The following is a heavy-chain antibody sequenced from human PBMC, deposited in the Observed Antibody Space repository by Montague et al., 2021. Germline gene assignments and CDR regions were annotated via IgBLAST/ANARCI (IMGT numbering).Heavy chain of an antibody. D-gene: IGHD2-15*01. CDR3: ARSGGYCSGGRCDTFDY. V-gene: IGHV4-31*03. CDR2: IYDSGST. CDR1: GGSISSGGFY. Sequence: TLPLTCSVSGGSISSGGFYWSWIRQHPGKGPEWIGSIYDSGSTNYNPSLKSRLTLSRDTSKNQVSLRLTSVTAAETAVYYCARSGGYCSGGRCDTFDYWGQGTLVTVSS. J-gene: IGHJ4*02.